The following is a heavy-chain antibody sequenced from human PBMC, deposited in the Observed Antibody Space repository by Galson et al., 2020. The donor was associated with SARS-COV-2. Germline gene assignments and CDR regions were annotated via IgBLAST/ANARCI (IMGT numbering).Heavy chain of an antibody. CDR1: GGSIKNYY. V-gene: IGHV4-59*08. CDR3: ARTMVVVSYHMDV. Sequence: TSETLSLTCTVSGGSIKNYYWSWIRQPPGKGLEWIGVIYYTGSTNYNPSLKSRVTISVDTSENQVSLKLNSVTAADTAVYYCARTMVVVSYHMDVWGQGTAVAVSS. D-gene: IGHD3-22*01. J-gene: IGHJ6*02. CDR2: IYYTGST.